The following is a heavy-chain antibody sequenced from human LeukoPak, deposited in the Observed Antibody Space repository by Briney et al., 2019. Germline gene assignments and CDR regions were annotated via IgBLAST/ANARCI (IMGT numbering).Heavy chain of an antibody. Sequence: ASVKVSCKASGYTFTGYYMHWVRQATGQGLEWMGWINPNSGGTNYAQKFQGRVTMTRDTSISTAYKELSRLRSDDTAVYYCARDLENTAMALNWFDPWGQGTLVTVSS. J-gene: IGHJ5*02. CDR1: GYTFTGYY. V-gene: IGHV1-2*02. CDR2: INPNSGGT. D-gene: IGHD5-18*01. CDR3: ARDLENTAMALNWFDP.